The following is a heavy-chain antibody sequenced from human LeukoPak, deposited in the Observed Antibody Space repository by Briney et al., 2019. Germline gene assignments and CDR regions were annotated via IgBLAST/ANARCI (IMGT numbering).Heavy chain of an antibody. D-gene: IGHD3-9*01. J-gene: IGHJ5*02. CDR2: ISGSGGST. V-gene: IGHV3-23*01. CDR1: GFTFSSYA. CDR3: AKMYYDILTGSNNWFDP. Sequence: GGSLRLSCAASGFTFSSYAMSWVRQAPRKGLEWGSAISGSGGSTYYADSVKGRFTISRDNSKNTLYLQMNSLRAEDTAVYYCAKMYYDILTGSNNWFDPWGQGTLVTVSS.